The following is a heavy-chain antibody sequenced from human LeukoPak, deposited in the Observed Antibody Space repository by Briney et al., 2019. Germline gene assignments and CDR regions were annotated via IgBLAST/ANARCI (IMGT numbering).Heavy chain of an antibody. Sequence: PSETLSLTCTVSGVSISSGDYYWSWIRQPPGKGLEWIGYIYYGGSTYYNPSLKSRVTISVDTSKNQFSLRLSSVTAADTAVYYCAISGGTSGNFDYWGQGTLVTVSS. CDR1: GVSISSGDYY. V-gene: IGHV4-30-4*01. CDR3: AISGGTSGNFDY. J-gene: IGHJ4*02. CDR2: IYYGGST. D-gene: IGHD1-1*01.